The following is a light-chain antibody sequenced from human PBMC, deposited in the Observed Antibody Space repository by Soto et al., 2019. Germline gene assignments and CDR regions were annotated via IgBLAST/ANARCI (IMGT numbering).Light chain of an antibody. CDR2: AAS. Sequence: DIQMTQSPTSLSASVGDRVTITCRASQDIRNFVAWYQQKPGKAPKLLLHAASTWQSGVPSRFSGSGSGTDFTLTINSLQPEDVATYSCQKYSSVPVFGPGTKVEIK. CDR3: QKYSSVPV. V-gene: IGKV1-27*01. J-gene: IGKJ3*01. CDR1: QDIRNF.